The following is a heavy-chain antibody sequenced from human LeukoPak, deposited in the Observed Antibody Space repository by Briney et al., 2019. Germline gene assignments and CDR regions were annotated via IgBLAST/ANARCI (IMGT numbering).Heavy chain of an antibody. CDR2: IYSGGTT. J-gene: IGHJ4*02. Sequence: PGGPLRLSCAVSGFTVSGNYMSWVRQAPGKGLEWVSLIYSGGTTTYADSVKGRFTISRDNAKNTLYLQMNSLRAEDTAVYYCARGGVYSTSAVDYWGQGTLVTVSS. V-gene: IGHV3-53*01. D-gene: IGHD6-6*01. CDR1: GFTVSGNY. CDR3: ARGGVYSTSAVDY.